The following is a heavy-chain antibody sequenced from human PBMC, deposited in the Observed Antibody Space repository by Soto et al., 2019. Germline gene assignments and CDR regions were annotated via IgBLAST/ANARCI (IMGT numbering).Heavy chain of an antibody. CDR1: GFTFSSYG. V-gene: IGHV3-30*18. CDR2: ISYDGSNK. Sequence: QVQLVESGGGVVQPGRSLRLSCAASGFTFSSYGMHWVRQAPGKGLEWVAVISYDGSNKYYADSVKGRFTISRDNSKNTLYLQMNSLRAEDTAVYYCGNGYYYGSGSYYNVNYWGQGTLVTVSS. CDR3: GNGYYYGSGSYYNVNY. D-gene: IGHD3-10*01. J-gene: IGHJ4*02.